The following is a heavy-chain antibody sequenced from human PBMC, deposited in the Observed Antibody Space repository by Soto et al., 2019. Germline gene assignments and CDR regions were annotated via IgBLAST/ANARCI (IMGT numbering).Heavy chain of an antibody. CDR3: ARVDQPKENDY. D-gene: IGHD2-2*03. J-gene: IGHJ4*02. CDR2: ISAYNGNT. V-gene: IGHV1-18*01. CDR1: GYTFTSYG. Sequence: ASVKVSCKASGYTFTSYGISWVRQAPGQGLEWMGWISAYNGNTNYAQKLQGRGTMTTDTYTSTAYMERRSLRSDDTAVYYCARVDQPKENDYWGQGTLVTVSS.